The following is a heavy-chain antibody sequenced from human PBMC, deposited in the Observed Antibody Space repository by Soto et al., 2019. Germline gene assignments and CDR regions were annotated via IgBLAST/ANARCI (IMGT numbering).Heavy chain of an antibody. CDR1: GFTFSSYG. J-gene: IGHJ6*03. D-gene: IGHD1-26*01. CDR2: IWYDGSNK. V-gene: IGHV3-33*01. CDR3: ERDPTLVDYYYYMDV. Sequence: GGSLRLSCAASGFTFSSYGMHCVRQAPGKGLEWVAVIWYDGSNKYHADSVKGRFTISRDNSKNTVYLQMNGLRAEDTAVYYCERDPTLVDYYYYMDVWGKGTTVTVSS.